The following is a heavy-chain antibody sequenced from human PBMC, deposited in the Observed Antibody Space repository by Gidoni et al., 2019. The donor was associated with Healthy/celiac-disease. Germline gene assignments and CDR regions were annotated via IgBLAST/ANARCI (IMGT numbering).Heavy chain of an antibody. Sequence: EVQLLESGGGLVQPGGSLRRSCAASGFTFSSYAMSWVRQAPGKGLEWVSAISGSGGRTYYADSLKGRFTISRDNSKNTLYLQMNSLRAEDTAVYYCAKDVESSSWYELFDYWGQGTLVTVSS. CDR3: AKDVESSSWYELFDY. CDR1: GFTFSSYA. D-gene: IGHD6-13*01. V-gene: IGHV3-23*01. J-gene: IGHJ4*02. CDR2: ISGSGGRT.